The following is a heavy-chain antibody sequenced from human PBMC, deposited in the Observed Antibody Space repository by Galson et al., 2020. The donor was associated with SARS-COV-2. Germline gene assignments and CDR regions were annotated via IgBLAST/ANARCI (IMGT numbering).Heavy chain of an antibody. CDR1: GGSFSGYY. D-gene: IGHD3-10*01. Sequence: SQASETLPLTCAVYGGSFSGYYWSWIRQPPGKGLEWIGEINHSGSTNYNPSLKSRVTISVDTSKNQFSLKLSSVTAADTAVYYCARGRGGLLWFGELPHYFDYWGQGTLVTVSS. V-gene: IGHV4-34*01. CDR3: ARGRGGLLWFGELPHYFDY. CDR2: INHSGST. J-gene: IGHJ4*02.